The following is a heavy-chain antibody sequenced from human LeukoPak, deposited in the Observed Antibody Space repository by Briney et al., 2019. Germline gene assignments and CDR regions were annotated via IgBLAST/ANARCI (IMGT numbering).Heavy chain of an antibody. CDR1: GYSFTTCW. D-gene: IGHD3-10*01. Sequence: GESLKISCKGSGYSFTTCWIGWVRQMPGKGLEWMGIIYPGDSDTRYSPSFQGQVTISADKSISTAYLQWSSLKASDTAMYYCARHRAPYYYYMDVWGKGTTVTVSS. CDR2: IYPGDSDT. J-gene: IGHJ6*03. CDR3: ARHRAPYYYYMDV. V-gene: IGHV5-51*01.